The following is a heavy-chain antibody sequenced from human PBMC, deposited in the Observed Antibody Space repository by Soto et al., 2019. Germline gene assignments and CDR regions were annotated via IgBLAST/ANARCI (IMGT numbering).Heavy chain of an antibody. CDR1: GYTFTSYG. D-gene: IGHD3-22*01. J-gene: IGHJ4*02. Sequence: GASVKVSCKASGYTFTSYGISWVRQAPGQGLEWMGWISAYNGNTNYAQKLQGRVTMTTDTSTSTAYMELRSLRSEDTAVYYCARGSDSSGYYYGSSYGYWGQGTLVTVSS. CDR2: ISAYNGNT. V-gene: IGHV1-18*01. CDR3: ARGSDSSGYYYGSSYGY.